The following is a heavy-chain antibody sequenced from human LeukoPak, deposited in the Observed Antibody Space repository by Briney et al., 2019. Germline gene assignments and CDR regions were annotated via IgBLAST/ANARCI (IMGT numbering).Heavy chain of an antibody. Sequence: SETLSLTCTVSGDSISTYYWSWVRQSPGKGLEWIGYRYYSGIPSYNPSLKSRVTMSVDESKNQLSLKVNSVTAADTAVYYCARGEPVDYWGQGTLVTVSS. J-gene: IGHJ4*02. D-gene: IGHD1-14*01. V-gene: IGHV4-59*01. CDR1: GDSISTYY. CDR2: RYYSGIP. CDR3: ARGEPVDY.